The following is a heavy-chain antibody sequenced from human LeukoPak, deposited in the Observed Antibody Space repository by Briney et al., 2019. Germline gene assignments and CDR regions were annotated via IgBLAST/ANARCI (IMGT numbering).Heavy chain of an antibody. J-gene: IGHJ4*02. CDR1: GLTFSSYA. V-gene: IGHV3-23*01. Sequence: GGSLRLSCAASGLTFSSYAMSWVRQAPGKGLEWVSAISGSGRITYYADSVKGRFTISRDNSKNTLYLQMNSLRAEDTAVYYCAKDHSRYYYDSSGYTLGYWGQGTLVTVSS. CDR2: ISGSGRIT. CDR3: AKDHSRYYYDSSGYTLGY. D-gene: IGHD3-22*01.